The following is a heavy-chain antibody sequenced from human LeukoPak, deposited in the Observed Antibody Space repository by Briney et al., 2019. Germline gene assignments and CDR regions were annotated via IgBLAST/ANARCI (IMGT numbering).Heavy chain of an antibody. V-gene: IGHV3-30-3*01. CDR3: AREGPSDAFDI. J-gene: IGHJ3*02. CDR1: VFTFSSYS. CDR2: ISYDGSNK. Sequence: PGGSLRLSCAASVFTFSSYSMHWVRQAPGKGLEWVAVISYDGSNKYYADSVKGRFTISRDNSKNTLYLQMNSLRAEDTAVYYCAREGPSDAFDIWGQGTMVTVSS.